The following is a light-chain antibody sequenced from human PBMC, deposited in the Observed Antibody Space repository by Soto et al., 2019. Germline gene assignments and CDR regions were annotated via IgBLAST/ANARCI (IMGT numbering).Light chain of an antibody. J-gene: IGKJ1*01. Sequence: DIHMTQSPSSLSASVGDIVTITCRASQSISSYLNWYQQKPGKAPKLLIYAASSLQSGVPSRLSGSGSGTDLNLTISSLQPEDFATYYCQKSYSTPPTCGQGTKVDIK. CDR2: AAS. CDR1: QSISSY. CDR3: QKSYSTPPT. V-gene: IGKV1-39*01.